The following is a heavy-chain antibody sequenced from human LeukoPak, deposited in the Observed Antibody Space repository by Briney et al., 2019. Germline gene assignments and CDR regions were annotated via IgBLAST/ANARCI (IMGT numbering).Heavy chain of an antibody. CDR2: ISSSSSFI. Sequence: GGSLRLSCAASGFSLSNYWMNWVRQAPGKGLEWVSSISSSSSFIYYADSLKGRFTISRDNAKNSLYLQMSSLRAEDTAVYYCARALSGYSFGYLDWGQGTLVTVSS. V-gene: IGHV3-21*01. CDR1: GFSLSNYW. CDR3: ARALSGYSFGYLD. D-gene: IGHD5-18*01. J-gene: IGHJ4*02.